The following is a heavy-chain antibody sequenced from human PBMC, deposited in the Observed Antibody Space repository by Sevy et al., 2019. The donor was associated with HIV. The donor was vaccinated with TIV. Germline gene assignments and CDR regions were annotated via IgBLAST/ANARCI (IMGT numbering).Heavy chain of an antibody. D-gene: IGHD3-10*02. J-gene: IGHJ4*02. CDR3: TRRRYTYVPFDY. CDR2: IRTKAYGGTT. V-gene: IGHV3-49*03. Sequence: GGSLRLSCTASGFTFGDYAMNWFRQAPGKGLEWVGFIRTKAYGGTTEYAASVKGRFSISRDDSKSIAYLQMNSLKTEDTAVYYCTRRRYTYVPFDYWGQGTLVTVSS. CDR1: GFTFGDYA.